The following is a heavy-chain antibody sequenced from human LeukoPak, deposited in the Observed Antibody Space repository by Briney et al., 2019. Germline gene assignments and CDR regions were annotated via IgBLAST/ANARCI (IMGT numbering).Heavy chain of an antibody. D-gene: IGHD3-9*01. V-gene: IGHV1-2*02. CDR1: GYTFTDSY. CDR3: ARILGYPVDY. CDR2: INPNSGGT. Sequence: VASVKVSCKASGYTFTDSYIHWVRQAPGQGLEWMGWINPNSGGTNYAPKFQGRVTMTRDTSINTAYMELGRLRSDDTAVYYCARILGYPVDYWGQGTLVTVSS. J-gene: IGHJ4*02.